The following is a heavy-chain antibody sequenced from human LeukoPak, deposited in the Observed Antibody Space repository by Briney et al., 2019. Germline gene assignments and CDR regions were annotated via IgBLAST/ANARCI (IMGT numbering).Heavy chain of an antibody. CDR1: GGSIYSGSYY. CDR3: ARDRRDGYNLYYFDL. CDR2: IYTSGST. J-gene: IGHJ4*02. V-gene: IGHV4-61*02. Sequence: PSETLSLTCTVSGGSIYSGSYYWSWIRQPAGKGLEWIGRIYTSGSTNYNPSLKSRVTISVDTSKNQFSLKLSSVTAAGTAVYYCARDRRDGYNLYYFDLWGQGTLVTVSS. D-gene: IGHD5-24*01.